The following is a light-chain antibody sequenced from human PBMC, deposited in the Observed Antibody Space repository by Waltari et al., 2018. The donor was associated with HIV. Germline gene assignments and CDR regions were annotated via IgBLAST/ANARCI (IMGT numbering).Light chain of an antibody. J-gene: IGKJ1*01. CDR3: QQYTTTWT. CDR1: QSISKW. CDR2: EAS. Sequence: IQMTQSPSTLSSFVGDSVTITCRASQSISKWLAWYQQKPGQAPKVLIYEASRLKSEVPSRFSGSGSGTEFSLTISSLQPEDFATCYCQQYTTTWTFGQGTKVQIK. V-gene: IGKV1-5*03.